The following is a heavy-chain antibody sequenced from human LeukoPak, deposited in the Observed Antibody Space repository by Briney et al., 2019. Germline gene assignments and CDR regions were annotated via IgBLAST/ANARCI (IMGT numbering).Heavy chain of an antibody. Sequence: ASVKVSCKASRGGFTFSSHAISWVRQAPGQGLEWMGGLIPIYGSPNYAQKFQGRLTITSDESTRTVYMELSSLRPEDSAVHYCAGFFYDNSGDAFDIWGQGTMVTVSS. CDR3: AGFFYDNSGDAFDI. V-gene: IGHV1-69*01. CDR2: LIPIYGSP. CDR1: RGGFTFSSHA. J-gene: IGHJ3*02. D-gene: IGHD3-22*01.